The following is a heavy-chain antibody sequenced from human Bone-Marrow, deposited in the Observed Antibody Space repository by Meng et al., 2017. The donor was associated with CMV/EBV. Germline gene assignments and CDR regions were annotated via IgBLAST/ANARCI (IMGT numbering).Heavy chain of an antibody. CDR3: ARGRGFGELLGY. CDR1: GYTFTGYY. V-gene: IGHV1-2*02. J-gene: IGHJ4*02. Sequence: ASVKVSCKASGYTFTGYYMHWVRQAPGQGLEWMGWINPNSGGTNYAQKFQGRVTMTRDTSISTAYMELSRLRSDDMAVYYCARGRGFGELLGYWGQGTLVTVSS. CDR2: INPNSGGT. D-gene: IGHD3-10*01.